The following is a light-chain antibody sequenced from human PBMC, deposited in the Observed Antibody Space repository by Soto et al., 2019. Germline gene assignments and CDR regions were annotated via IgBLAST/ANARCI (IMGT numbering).Light chain of an antibody. CDR3: QQSYDMPWT. V-gene: IGKV3-20*01. Sequence: VLTQSPGTLSLSPGERATLSCRASQTVSTNYLAWYQQKPGQAPRLLIYGASIRATGIPDRFSGSGSGTDFTLTISSLQPEDFAAYYCQQSYDMPWTFGQGTKVDIK. J-gene: IGKJ1*01. CDR2: GAS. CDR1: QTVSTNY.